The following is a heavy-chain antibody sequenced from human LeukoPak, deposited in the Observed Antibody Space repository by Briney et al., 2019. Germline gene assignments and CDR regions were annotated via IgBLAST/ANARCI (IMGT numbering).Heavy chain of an antibody. V-gene: IGHV4-38-2*02. D-gene: IGHD4-17*01. CDR1: GYSINSGFY. CDR2: IYHSGST. J-gene: IGHJ5*02. CDR3: AKGGGGYGDYVRFDP. Sequence: SETLSLTCSVSGYSINSGFYWGWIRQPPGKGLEWIGSIYHSGSTHYKSSLKSRVTISVDTSKNQLSLKLTSVTAADTAVYYCAKGGGGYGDYVRFDPWGQGTLVTVSS.